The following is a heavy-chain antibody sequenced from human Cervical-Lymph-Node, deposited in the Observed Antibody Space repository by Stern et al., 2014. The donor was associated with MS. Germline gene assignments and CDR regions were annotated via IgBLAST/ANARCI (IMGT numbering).Heavy chain of an antibody. CDR2: ISSRSTYI. Sequence: EVQLVESGGGLVKPGGSLRLSCAASGFTFSNYTMNWVRQAPGKGLEWVSSISSRSTYIYYADSVKGRFTISRDNAKDSLHLQMNSLRAEDTAIYYCVRAGATTVTKPKVGYYYYFGMDVWGQGTTVTVSS. J-gene: IGHJ6*02. V-gene: IGHV3-21*01. CDR3: VRAGATTVTKPKVGYYYYFGMDV. D-gene: IGHD4-17*01. CDR1: GFTFSNYT.